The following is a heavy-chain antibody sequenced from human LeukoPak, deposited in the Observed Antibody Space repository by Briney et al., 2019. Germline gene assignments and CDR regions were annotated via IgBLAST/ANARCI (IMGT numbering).Heavy chain of an antibody. J-gene: IGHJ5*02. CDR1: GFTFSNYW. V-gene: IGHV3-74*01. Sequence: GSLRLSCAASGFTFSNYWVHWVRQAPGKGLVWVSRINSDGITTSYAESVKGRFSISRDNAKNTLYLQMNSLKAEDTAVYYCARDGSSWANWFDPWGQGTLVTVSS. CDR2: INSDGITT. CDR3: ARDGSSWANWFDP. D-gene: IGHD6-13*01.